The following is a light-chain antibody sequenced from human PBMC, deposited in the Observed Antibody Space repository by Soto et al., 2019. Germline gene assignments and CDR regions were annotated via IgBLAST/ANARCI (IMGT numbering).Light chain of an antibody. Sequence: SVLTQPASVSGSPGQSITISCTGTSSDVGGYNYVSWYQQHPGKASKFMIYDVSNRPSGVSNRFSGSKSGNTASLTISGLQAEDEADYYCSSYTTSNTRQIVFGTGTKVTVL. CDR3: SSYTTSNTRQIV. V-gene: IGLV2-14*01. CDR2: DVS. J-gene: IGLJ1*01. CDR1: SSDVGGYNY.